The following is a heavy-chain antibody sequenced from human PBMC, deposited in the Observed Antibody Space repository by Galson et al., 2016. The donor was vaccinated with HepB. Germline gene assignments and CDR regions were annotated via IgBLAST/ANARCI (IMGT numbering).Heavy chain of an antibody. CDR1: GFTFSSSG. Sequence: SLRLSCAASGFTFSSSGMSWVRQAPGKGLEWVAVISYDGSNKYYEDSVKGRFTISRDNSKNTLYLQMNSLRAEDTAVYYCAKDSYYDILTGPTYYYYGMDVWGQGTTVTVSS. V-gene: IGHV3-30*18. D-gene: IGHD3-9*01. J-gene: IGHJ6*02. CDR2: ISYDGSNK. CDR3: AKDSYYDILTGPTYYYYGMDV.